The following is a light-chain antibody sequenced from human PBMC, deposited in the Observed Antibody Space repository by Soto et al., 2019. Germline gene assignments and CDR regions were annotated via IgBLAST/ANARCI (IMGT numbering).Light chain of an antibody. CDR1: QSISSY. Sequence: DIQMTQSPSPLSASVGDRVTITCRASQSISSYLNWYQHKPGKAPKLLIDSASTLQSGVPSRFSGSGSGTEFTLTINSLQPEDFATYYCQQLNIYPLTFGPGTKVDIK. CDR2: SAS. J-gene: IGKJ3*01. CDR3: QQLNIYPLT. V-gene: IGKV1-9*01.